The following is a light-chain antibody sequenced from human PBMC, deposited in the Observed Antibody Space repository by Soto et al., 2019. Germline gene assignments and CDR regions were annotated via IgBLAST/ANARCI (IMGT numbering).Light chain of an antibody. CDR2: DVS. CDR3: SSYTSSSTPGV. Sequence: QSALTQPASVSRSPGQSITISCTGTSSDVGGYNYVSWYQQHPGKAPKLMIYDVSNRPSGVSNRFSGSKSGNTASLTISGLQAEDEADYYCSSYTSSSTPGVFGTGTKLTVL. J-gene: IGLJ1*01. CDR1: SSDVGGYNY. V-gene: IGLV2-14*01.